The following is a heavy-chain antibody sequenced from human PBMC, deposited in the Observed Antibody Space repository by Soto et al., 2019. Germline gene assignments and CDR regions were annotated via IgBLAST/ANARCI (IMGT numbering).Heavy chain of an antibody. V-gene: IGHV3-30*18. CDR3: AKDHAYYDFWSGYFDY. Sequence: GGSLRLSCAASGFTFSSYGMHWVRQAPGKGLEWVAVISYDGSNKYYADSVKGRFTISRDNSKNTLYLQMNSLRAEDTAVYYCAKDHAYYDFWSGYFDYWGQGTLVTVSS. CDR1: GFTFSSYG. D-gene: IGHD3-3*01. J-gene: IGHJ4*02. CDR2: ISYDGSNK.